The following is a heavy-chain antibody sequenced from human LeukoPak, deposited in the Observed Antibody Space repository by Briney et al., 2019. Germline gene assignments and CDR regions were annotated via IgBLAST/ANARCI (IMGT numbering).Heavy chain of an antibody. V-gene: IGHV4-39*07. D-gene: IGHD6-13*01. CDR3: ARVSGVAAAGTLFYYYYYMDV. CDR2: IYYSGST. CDR1: GGSISSSSYY. J-gene: IGHJ6*03. Sequence: PSETLSLTCTVSGGSISSSSYYWGWIRQPPGKGLEWIGSIYYSGSTYYNPSLKSRVTISVDTSKNQFSLKLSSVTAADTAVYYCARVSGVAAAGTLFYYYYYMDVWGKGTTVTVSS.